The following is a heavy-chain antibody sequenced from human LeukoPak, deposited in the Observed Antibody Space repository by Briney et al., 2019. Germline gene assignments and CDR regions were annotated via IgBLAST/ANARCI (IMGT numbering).Heavy chain of an antibody. CDR2: MSGSSAGGTT. Sequence: PGGSLRLSCVASGFTFNSYAMSWVRQAPGKRLEWVSTMSGSSAGGTTYYADSVKGRFTISRDKSKNTLDLQMNSLRAEDTAVYYCAAAAGSSRADVWGQGTTVTVSS. D-gene: IGHD6-13*01. V-gene: IGHV3-23*01. J-gene: IGHJ6*02. CDR3: AAAAGSSRADV. CDR1: GFTFNSYA.